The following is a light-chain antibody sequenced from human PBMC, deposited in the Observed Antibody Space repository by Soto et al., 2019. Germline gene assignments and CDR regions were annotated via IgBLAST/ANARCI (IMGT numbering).Light chain of an antibody. Sequence: QSALTQPASVSGSPGQSITISCTGTSSDVGGYNYVSWYQQHPGKAPKLMISDVSNRPSGVSDRFSGSKSGNTASLTISGRQAEDEADYYCSSYTNRGTLVGFGGGTKVTVL. CDR1: SSDVGGYNY. CDR3: SSYTNRGTLVG. V-gene: IGLV2-14*01. J-gene: IGLJ2*01. CDR2: DVS.